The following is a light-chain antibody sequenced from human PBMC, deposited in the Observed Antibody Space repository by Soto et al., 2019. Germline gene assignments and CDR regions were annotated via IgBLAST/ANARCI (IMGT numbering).Light chain of an antibody. CDR1: QTVSSNF. Sequence: EIGLTQSPGTLSLSPGERGTLSCRASQTVSSNFLAWYQQKPGQAPRLLIFDASTRATGIPDRFTGSGSGTDFTLTISRLEPEDFAVYYCQFYRDPSKTFGQGTKVEIK. CDR3: QFYRDPSKT. V-gene: IGKV3-20*01. CDR2: DAS. J-gene: IGKJ1*01.